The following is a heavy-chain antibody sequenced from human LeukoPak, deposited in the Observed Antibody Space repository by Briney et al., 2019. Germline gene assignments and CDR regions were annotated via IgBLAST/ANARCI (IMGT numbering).Heavy chain of an antibody. CDR1: GFTFSSYG. D-gene: IGHD1-26*01. J-gene: IGHJ4*02. V-gene: IGHV3-30*03. CDR2: ISYDGSNK. CDR3: ASSSGSYKPLKY. Sequence: GGSLRLSCAASGFTFSSYGMHWVRQAPGKGLEWVAVISYDGSNKYYADSVKGRFTISRDNSKNTLYLQMNSLRAEDTAVYYCASSSGSYKPLKYWGQGTLVTVSS.